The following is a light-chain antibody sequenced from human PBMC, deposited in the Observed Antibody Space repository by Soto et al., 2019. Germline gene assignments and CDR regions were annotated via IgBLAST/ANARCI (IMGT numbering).Light chain of an antibody. CDR1: SSNIGAGYD. CDR3: QSYDSSLRASL. V-gene: IGLV1-40*01. Sequence: QSVLTQPPSVSGAPGQRVTISCTGSSSNIGAGYDVHWYQQLPGTAPKLLIYVNTNRPSGVPDRFSGSKSGTSASLAITGLQAEDEADYYCQSYDSSLRASLFGGGTKVTVL. CDR2: VNT. J-gene: IGLJ2*01.